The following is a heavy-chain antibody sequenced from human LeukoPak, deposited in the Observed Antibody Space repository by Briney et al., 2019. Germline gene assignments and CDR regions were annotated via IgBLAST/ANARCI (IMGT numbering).Heavy chain of an antibody. Sequence: SETLSLTCTVSGGSISSASYYWSWIRQPAGKGLEWIGRVYTSGSTNYNPSLKSRVTISVDTSKDQFSLKLSSVTAADTAVYYCARDVCSSTSCDDAFDIWGQGTMVTVSS. CDR2: VYTSGST. CDR3: ARDVCSSTSCDDAFDI. J-gene: IGHJ3*02. CDR1: GGSISSASYY. V-gene: IGHV4-61*02. D-gene: IGHD2-2*01.